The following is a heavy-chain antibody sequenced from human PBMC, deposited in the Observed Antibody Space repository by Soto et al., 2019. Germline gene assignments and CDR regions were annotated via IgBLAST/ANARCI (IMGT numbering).Heavy chain of an antibody. CDR2: MYSGGGT. CDR1: GFTVGNNY. Sequence: EVHLVESGGGLIQPGGSLRLSCAASGFTVGNNYMNWVRQAPGKGLEWVSLMYSGGGTYYADSVKGRFTMSRYSSKNTLYLQLNILRAEETAMYYCTTSPSVGVWGQGTTVTVSS. J-gene: IGHJ6*02. CDR3: TTSPSVGV. D-gene: IGHD6-19*01. V-gene: IGHV3-53*01.